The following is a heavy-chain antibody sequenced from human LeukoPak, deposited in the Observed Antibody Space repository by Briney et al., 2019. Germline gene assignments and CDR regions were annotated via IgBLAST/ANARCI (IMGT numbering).Heavy chain of an antibody. D-gene: IGHD2-2*01. V-gene: IGHV3-23*01. CDR3: AKDHDIVVVPAAMYGSAIDY. J-gene: IGHJ4*02. CDR1: GFTFSSYA. Sequence: PGGSLRLSCAASGFTFSSYAMSWVRQAPGKGLEWVSAISGSGGSTYYADSVKGRFTISRDNSKNTLYLQMNSLRAEDTAVYYCAKDHDIVVVPAAMYGSAIDYWGQGTLVTVSS. CDR2: ISGSGGST.